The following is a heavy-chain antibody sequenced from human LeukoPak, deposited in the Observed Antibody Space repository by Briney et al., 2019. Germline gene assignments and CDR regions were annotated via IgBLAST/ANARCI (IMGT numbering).Heavy chain of an antibody. V-gene: IGHV3-74*03. CDR3: ARGAPRLRLGELSPDY. J-gene: IGHJ4*02. D-gene: IGHD3-16*02. CDR1: GFTFSTYW. Sequence: QPGGSLRLSCAASGFTFSTYWMHWVRQVPGKGLVWVSRINSDGSTTTYADSVKGRFTISRDNAKNTLHLQMNSLRAEDTAVYYCARGAPRLRLGELSPDYWGQGTLVTVSS. CDR2: INSDGSTT.